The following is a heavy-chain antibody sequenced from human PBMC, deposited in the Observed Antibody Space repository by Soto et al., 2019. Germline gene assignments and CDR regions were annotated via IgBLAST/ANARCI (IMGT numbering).Heavy chain of an antibody. CDR1: GFTFSSYD. V-gene: IGHV3-13*01. CDR2: IGTAGDT. J-gene: IGHJ5*02. Sequence: GGSLRLSCAASGFTFSSYDMHWVRQATGKGLEWVSAIGTAGDTYYPGSVKGRFTISRENAKNSLYLQMNSLRSEDTAVYYCARDSITGTTFEGNWFDPWGQGTLVTVSS. D-gene: IGHD1-7*01. CDR3: ARDSITGTTFEGNWFDP.